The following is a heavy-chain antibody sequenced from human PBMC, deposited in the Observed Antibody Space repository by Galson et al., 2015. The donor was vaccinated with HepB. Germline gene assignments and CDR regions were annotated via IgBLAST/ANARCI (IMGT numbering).Heavy chain of an antibody. CDR1: GYTFTGYY. V-gene: IGHV1-2*02. CDR2: INPNSGGT. D-gene: IGHD3-3*01. CDR3: ARDSSYFPYYDFSLYMDV. J-gene: IGHJ6*03. Sequence: SVKVSCKASGYTFTGYYMHWVRQAPGQGLEWMGWINPNSGGTNYAQKFQGRVTMTRDTSISTAYMELSRLRSDDTAVYYCARDSSYFPYYDFSLYMDVWGKGTTVTVSS.